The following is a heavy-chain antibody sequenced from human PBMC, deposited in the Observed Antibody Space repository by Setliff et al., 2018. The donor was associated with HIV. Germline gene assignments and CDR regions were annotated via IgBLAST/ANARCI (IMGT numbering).Heavy chain of an antibody. CDR3: ARLVEVRGAANDYFDC. D-gene: IGHD3-10*01. V-gene: IGHV4-39*01. Sequence: PSETLSLTCTVYGASISNSNSYWGWIRQPPGKRLEWLGSIYDSGSTSYNPSLSSRLTISVDTSKNQVSLRLSSATAADTAVYYCARLVEVRGAANDYFDCWGQGTLVTVSS. J-gene: IGHJ4*02. CDR2: IYDSGST. CDR1: GASISNSNSY.